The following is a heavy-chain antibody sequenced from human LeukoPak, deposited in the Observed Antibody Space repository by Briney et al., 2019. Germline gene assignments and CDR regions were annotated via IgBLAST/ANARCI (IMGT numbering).Heavy chain of an antibody. CDR1: GFTFSSYW. CDR2: INIDGSNT. Sequence: SGGSLRLSCAASGFTFSSYWMHWVRQAPGKGLVWVTRINIDGSNTTYADSVKGRFTISRDNAKNTLYLQMNSLRAEDTAVYYCTRSLNSGTYSDYWGQGTLVTVSS. D-gene: IGHD1-26*01. J-gene: IGHJ4*02. CDR3: TRSLNSGTYSDY. V-gene: IGHV3-74*01.